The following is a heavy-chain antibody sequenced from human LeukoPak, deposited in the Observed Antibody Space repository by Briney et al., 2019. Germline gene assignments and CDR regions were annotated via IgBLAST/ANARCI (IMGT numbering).Heavy chain of an antibody. CDR2: IIPIFGTA. Sequence: GSSVTVSCKASGGTFSSYAISWVRQAPGQGLEWMGGIIPIFGTANYAQKFQGRVTITTDESTSTAYMELSSLRSEDTAVYYCARGEGGSYDFNWFDPWGQGTLVTVSS. J-gene: IGHJ5*02. D-gene: IGHD1-26*01. CDR1: GGTFSSYA. V-gene: IGHV1-69*05. CDR3: ARGEGGSYDFNWFDP.